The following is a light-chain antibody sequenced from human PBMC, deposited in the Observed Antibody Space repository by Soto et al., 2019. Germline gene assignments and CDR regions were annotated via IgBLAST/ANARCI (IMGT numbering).Light chain of an antibody. CDR3: QQYYNWPLT. V-gene: IGKV3-15*01. Sequence: EFVMTPVSAPLSWFPGERGTAPFRASQSFSSNVAWYQQKPGQAPRLLIYGTSTRVTGIPARFSGSGSGTEFTLTISSLQSEDFAVYYCQQYYNWPLTFGGGTKVDI. J-gene: IGKJ4*01. CDR2: GTS. CDR1: QSFSSN.